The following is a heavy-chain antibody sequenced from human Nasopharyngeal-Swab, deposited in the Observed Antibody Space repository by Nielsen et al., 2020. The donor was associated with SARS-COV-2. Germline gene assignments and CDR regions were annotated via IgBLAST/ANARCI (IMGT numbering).Heavy chain of an antibody. CDR3: ARGLYLKQLVIQYYMDV. Sequence: ASVKVSCKASGYTFTSYDINWVRQATGQGLEWMGWMNPNSGNTGYAQKFQGRVTMTRNTSISKAYMELSSLRSEDTAVYYCARGLYLKQLVIQYYMDVWGKGTTVTVSS. CDR1: GYTFTSYD. CDR2: MNPNSGNT. V-gene: IGHV1-8*01. D-gene: IGHD6-13*01. J-gene: IGHJ6*03.